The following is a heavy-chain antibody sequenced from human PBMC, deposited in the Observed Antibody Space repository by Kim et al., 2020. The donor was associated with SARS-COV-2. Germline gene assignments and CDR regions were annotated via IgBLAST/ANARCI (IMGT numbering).Heavy chain of an antibody. Sequence: GGSLRLSCAASGFTFNNYAMTWVRQAPGKGLDWVSSISRTGGTPYYADSVKGRFTISRDNSKNALYLQMNSLTAEDTAVYFCAKGQLGMGFDYWGQGTLVTVSS. CDR2: ISRTGGTP. D-gene: IGHD7-27*01. J-gene: IGHJ4*02. CDR3: AKGQLGMGFDY. CDR1: GFTFNNYA. V-gene: IGHV3-23*01.